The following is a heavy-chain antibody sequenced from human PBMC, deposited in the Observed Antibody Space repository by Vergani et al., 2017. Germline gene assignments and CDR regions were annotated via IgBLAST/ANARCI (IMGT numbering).Heavy chain of an antibody. V-gene: IGHV5-51*01. J-gene: IGHJ4*02. Sequence: EVELVQSGPEMRKPGESLKISCKGSEYSFGNYWIGWVRQMPGKGLVWMGIIYPADSDTRYSPSFQGQVTISSDKSIRTAFLQWDSLKASDTALYYCARHTTYTDSWGQGTLVTVSS. CDR2: IYPADSDT. CDR1: EYSFGNYW. D-gene: IGHD1-1*01. CDR3: ARHTTYTDS.